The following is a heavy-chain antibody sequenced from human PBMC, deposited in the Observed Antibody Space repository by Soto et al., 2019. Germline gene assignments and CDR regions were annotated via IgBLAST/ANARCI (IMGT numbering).Heavy chain of an antibody. Sequence: QVQLQESGPGLVKPSETLSLTCTVSGGSISSYYWSWIRQPPGKGLDWIGYIYYSGSTNYNPSLKSRVTISVDTSKNQFSLKLSSVTAADTAVYYCARQVGGWAPWYFDYWGQGTLVTVSS. CDR3: ARQVGGWAPWYFDY. J-gene: IGHJ4*02. D-gene: IGHD6-19*01. V-gene: IGHV4-59*08. CDR1: GGSISSYY. CDR2: IYYSGST.